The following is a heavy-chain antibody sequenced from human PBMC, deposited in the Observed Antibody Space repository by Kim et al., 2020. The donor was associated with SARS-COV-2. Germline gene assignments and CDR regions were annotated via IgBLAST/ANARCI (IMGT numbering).Heavy chain of an antibody. CDR1: DGSISSGGYY. CDR2: IYYSWRT. V-gene: IGHV4-31*03. Sequence: SQTLSLTCTVSDGSISSGGYYWSWIRQHPGKGLEWIGYIYYSWRTYYNPSLKSRVTISVDTSKNEFSLKLSSVTAADTAVYHCARVAVGQQLSGDWVDPWGQGTLVTVSS. D-gene: IGHD6-13*01. CDR3: ARVAVGQQLSGDWVDP. J-gene: IGHJ5*02.